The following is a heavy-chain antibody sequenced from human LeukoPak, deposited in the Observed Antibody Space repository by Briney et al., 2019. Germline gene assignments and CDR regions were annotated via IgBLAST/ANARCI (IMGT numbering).Heavy chain of an antibody. D-gene: IGHD5-18*01. CDR1: GFTFSSYW. V-gene: IGHV3-7*01. Sequence: GGSLRLSCAASGFTFSSYWMSWVRQAPGRGLEWVANIKQDGSDKYYVDSVKGRFTISRDNAKNSLYLQMNSLRAEDTAVYYCARGGYTYGVRPFWDQGTLVTVSS. J-gene: IGHJ4*02. CDR3: ARGGYTYGVRPF. CDR2: IKQDGSDK.